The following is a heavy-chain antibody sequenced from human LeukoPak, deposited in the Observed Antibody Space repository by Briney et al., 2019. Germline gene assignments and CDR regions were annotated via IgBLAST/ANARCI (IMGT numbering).Heavy chain of an antibody. Sequence: GGSLRLSCAASGFTFSSYSMNWVRQAPGKGLEWVSAISGSGGSTYYADSVKGRFTISRDNSKNTLYLQMNSLRAEDTAVYYCAKDLGHEWEPLDYWGQGTLVTVSS. CDR1: GFTFSSYS. V-gene: IGHV3-23*01. CDR2: ISGSGGST. CDR3: AKDLGHEWEPLDY. D-gene: IGHD1-26*01. J-gene: IGHJ4*02.